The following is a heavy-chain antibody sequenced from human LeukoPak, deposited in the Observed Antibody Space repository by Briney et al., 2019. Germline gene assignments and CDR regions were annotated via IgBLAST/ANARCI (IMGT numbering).Heavy chain of an antibody. V-gene: IGHV3-66*01. Sequence: GGSLRLSCAIPTVTVSSMYMSWVRQAPGGGLEWVSIIYSGGSIYHADSVRGRFTISRDNSKNTLYLQMNSLRAEDTAVYYCARDGRLSDWFDPWGQGTLVTVSS. D-gene: IGHD1-26*01. CDR2: IYSGGSI. J-gene: IGHJ5*02. CDR1: TVTVSSMY. CDR3: ARDGRLSDWFDP.